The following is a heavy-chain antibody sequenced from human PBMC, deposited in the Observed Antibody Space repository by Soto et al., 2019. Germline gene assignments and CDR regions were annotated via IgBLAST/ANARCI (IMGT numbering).Heavy chain of an antibody. J-gene: IGHJ6*01. CDR1: GGSISSYY. CDR3: ARGESIAARRGLGYYYGMDV. V-gene: IGHV4-59*01. D-gene: IGHD6-6*01. Sequence: SETLSLTCTVSGGSISSYYWSWIRQPPGKGLECIGYIYYSGSTNYNPSLKSRVTISVDPSKNQLSLKLSSVTAADTAVYYCARGESIAARRGLGYYYGMDVCGQGTTVTVS. CDR2: IYYSGST.